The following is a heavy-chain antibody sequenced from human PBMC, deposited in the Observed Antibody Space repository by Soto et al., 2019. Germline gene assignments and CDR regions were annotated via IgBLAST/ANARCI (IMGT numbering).Heavy chain of an antibody. CDR2: INHSGST. CDR1: AGSFSGYY. V-gene: IGHV4-34*01. CDR3: ARALARGRRIWLFFWWFGA. Sequence: LAVRFAVYAGSFSGYYLRWTRQPPGKGLDWIGEINHSGSTNYSPSLKSRVTISVDTSKNQFSLKLSSVTAADTAVYYCARALARGRRIWLFFWWFGA. J-gene: IGHJ5*01. D-gene: IGHD3-3*01.